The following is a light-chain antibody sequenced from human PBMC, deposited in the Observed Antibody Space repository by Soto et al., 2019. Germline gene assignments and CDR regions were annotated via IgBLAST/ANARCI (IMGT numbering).Light chain of an antibody. V-gene: IGKV3-20*01. J-gene: IGKJ1*01. CDR2: GAS. CDR3: QQYGSSPQWT. Sequence: ESVLTPSPGTLSLSPGERATLSCRASQSVSSSYLAWYQQKPGQAPRLLIYGASSRATGIPDRFSGSGSGTDFTLTISRLEPEDFAVYYCQQYGSSPQWTFGQGTKVDIK. CDR1: QSVSSSY.